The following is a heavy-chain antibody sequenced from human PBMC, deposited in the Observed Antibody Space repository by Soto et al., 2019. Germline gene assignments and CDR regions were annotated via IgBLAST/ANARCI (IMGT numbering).Heavy chain of an antibody. CDR2: IYYSGST. CDR1: GGSISSYY. J-gene: IGHJ4*02. V-gene: IGHV4-59*01. D-gene: IGHD2-15*01. Sequence: SETLSLTCTVSGGSISSYYWSWIRQPPGKGLEWIGYIYYSGSTNYNPSLKSRVTISVDTSKNQFSLKLSSVTAADTAVYYCASTPGVIAAPSNPAHFDYWGQGTLVTVSS. CDR3: ASTPGVIAAPSNPAHFDY.